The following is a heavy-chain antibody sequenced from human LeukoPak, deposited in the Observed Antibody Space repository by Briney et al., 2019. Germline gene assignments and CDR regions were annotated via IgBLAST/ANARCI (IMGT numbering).Heavy chain of an antibody. J-gene: IGHJ3*02. V-gene: IGHV3-23*01. D-gene: IGHD5-24*01. CDR2: ITGGGDRT. CDR3: ARDVEGWAFDI. CDR1: GFTFSSYA. Sequence: TGGSLRLSCAASGFTFSSYAMSWVRQAPGKGLEWVSFITGGGDRTSYADSVKGRFTISRDNAKNSLYLQMNSLRAEDTAVYYCARDVEGWAFDIWGQGTMVTVSS.